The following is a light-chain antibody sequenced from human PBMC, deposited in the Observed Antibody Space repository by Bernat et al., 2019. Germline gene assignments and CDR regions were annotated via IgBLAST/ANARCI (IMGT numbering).Light chain of an antibody. CDR3: LQDYTYPCA. Sequence: DIQLTQSPSFLSLSVGERVTITCRASQGISTYLAWYHQKPGQAPQLLIYDASTLQTGIPSRFSGSGSGAEFTLTISSLQPDDFATYYCLQDYTYPCAFGQGTRVEIK. CDR1: QGISTY. J-gene: IGKJ1*01. CDR2: DAS. V-gene: IGKV1-9*01.